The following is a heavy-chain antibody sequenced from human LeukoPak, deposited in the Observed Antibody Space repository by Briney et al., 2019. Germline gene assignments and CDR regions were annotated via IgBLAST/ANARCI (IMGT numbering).Heavy chain of an antibody. Sequence: SETLSLTCAVYGGSFSGYYWSWIRRPPGKGLEWIGEINHSGSTNYNPSLKSRVTISVDTSKNQFSLKLSSVTAADTAVYYCATQEQWLANWGQGTLVTVSS. V-gene: IGHV4-34*01. J-gene: IGHJ4*02. CDR2: INHSGST. CDR3: ATQEQWLAN. CDR1: GGSFSGYY. D-gene: IGHD6-19*01.